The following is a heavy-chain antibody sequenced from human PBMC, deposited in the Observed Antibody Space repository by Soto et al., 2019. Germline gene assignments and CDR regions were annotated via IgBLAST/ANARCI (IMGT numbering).Heavy chain of an antibody. D-gene: IGHD5-18*01. V-gene: IGHV1-2*04. CDR1: GYTFTGYY. Sequence: GASVNVSCKSSGYTFTGYYIHWGRQAPGQGLEWMGWINPNSGGTNYAQKFQGWVTMTRDTSISTAYMELSRLRSDDTAVYYCARGDTAMANYYYYGMDVWGQGTTVTVSS. CDR2: INPNSGGT. J-gene: IGHJ6*02. CDR3: ARGDTAMANYYYYGMDV.